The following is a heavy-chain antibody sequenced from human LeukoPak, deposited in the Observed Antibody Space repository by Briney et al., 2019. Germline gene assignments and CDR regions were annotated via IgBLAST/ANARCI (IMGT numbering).Heavy chain of an antibody. V-gene: IGHV3-21*01. D-gene: IGHD3-3*01. Sequence: GGSLRLSCAASGFTFSSYSMNWVRQAPGKGLEWVSSISSSSSYIYYADSVKGRFTISRDNAKNSLYLQMNSLRAEDTAVYYCARVNYDFWSGSPDAFDIWGQGTMVTVSS. CDR2: ISSSSSYI. CDR1: GFTFSSYS. CDR3: ARVNYDFWSGSPDAFDI. J-gene: IGHJ3*02.